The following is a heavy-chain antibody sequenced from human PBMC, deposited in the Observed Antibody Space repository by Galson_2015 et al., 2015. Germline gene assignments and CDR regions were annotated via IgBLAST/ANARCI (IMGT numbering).Heavy chain of an antibody. Sequence: YYWSWIRQPAGKGLEWIGRIYTSGSTNYNPSLKSRVTISVDTSKNQFSLKLSSVTAADTAVYYCATRSLCSGGSCSYYYYYYGMDVWGQGTTVTVSS. D-gene: IGHD2-15*01. CDR3: ATRSLCSGGSCSYYYYYYGMDV. J-gene: IGHJ6*02. CDR2: IYTSGST. CDR1: YY. V-gene: IGHV4-61*02.